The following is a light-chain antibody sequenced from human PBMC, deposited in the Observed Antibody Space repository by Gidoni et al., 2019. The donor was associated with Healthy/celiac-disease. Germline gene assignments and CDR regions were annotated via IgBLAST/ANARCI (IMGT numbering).Light chain of an antibody. CDR2: AAS. CDR3: QQSYSTPQT. J-gene: IGKJ2*01. V-gene: IGKV1-39*01. Sequence: GDRVTITCRASQSISSYLNWYQQKPGKAPKLLIYAASSLQSGVPSRFSGSGSGTDFTLTISSLQPEDFATYYCQQSYSTPQTFGQGTKLEIK. CDR1: QSISSY.